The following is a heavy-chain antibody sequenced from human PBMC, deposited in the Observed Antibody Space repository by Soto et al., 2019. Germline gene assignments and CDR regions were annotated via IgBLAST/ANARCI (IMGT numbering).Heavy chain of an antibody. CDR1: GGSCGSDV. CDR3: ARAAHFIYGGTSVFDY. J-gene: IGHJ4*02. V-gene: IGHV3-74*01. CDR2: INSAGSGT. Sequence: RDWYTASGGSCGSDVRHWVSQKQEKGLVWVSHINSAGSGTSYADSVKGRFTISRDNAKNTLYLQMNSLRVEDTAVYYCARAAHFIYGGTSVFDYLVQRTPVPGSS. D-gene: IGHD2-15*01.